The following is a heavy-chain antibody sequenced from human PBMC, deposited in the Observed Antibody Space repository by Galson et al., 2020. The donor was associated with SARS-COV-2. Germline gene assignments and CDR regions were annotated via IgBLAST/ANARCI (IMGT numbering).Heavy chain of an antibody. J-gene: IGHJ4*02. CDR3: AGSHKNFWYNFDD. V-gene: IGHV3-11*03. CDR1: GLIFSDYY. CDR2: ISPSSDYT. D-gene: IGHD6-13*01. Sequence: KIGESLKIPCTASGLIFSDYYMTWIRQAPGKGLEWISYISPSSDYTNYADSVRGRFTISRDNTKTSLFLHMDRLRAEDTAVYYCAGSHKNFWYNFDDWGQGALVTVSS.